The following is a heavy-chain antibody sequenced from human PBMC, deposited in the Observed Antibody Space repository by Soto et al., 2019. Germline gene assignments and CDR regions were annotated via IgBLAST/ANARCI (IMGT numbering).Heavy chain of an antibody. D-gene: IGHD2-2*01. CDR2: IFPGDSDT. CDR1: GYRFTTYW. V-gene: IGHV5-51*01. CDR3: ARHREDTSWTVFDY. J-gene: IGHJ4*02. Sequence: GESLKISCKVSGYRFTTYWIGWVRQMPGKGLECMGIIFPGDSDTRYSPSFQGQVTISADKSISTAYLQWSGLKASDTAMYYCARHREDTSWTVFDYWGQGSLVTVSS.